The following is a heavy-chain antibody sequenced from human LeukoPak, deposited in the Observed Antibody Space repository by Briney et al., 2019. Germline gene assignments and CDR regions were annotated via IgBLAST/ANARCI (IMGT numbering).Heavy chain of an antibody. J-gene: IGHJ4*02. CDR2: INPTSAGT. V-gene: IGHV1-2*02. CDR3: ARSQWLIDASIDY. Sequence: ASVKVSCKASGYTFTGYYMHWVRQAPGQGLEWMGWINPTSAGTKYAQKFQGRVTMTRDTSISTAYMELSRLRSDDTAVYYCARSQWLIDASIDYWGQGTLVTVSS. D-gene: IGHD6-19*01. CDR1: GYTFTGYY.